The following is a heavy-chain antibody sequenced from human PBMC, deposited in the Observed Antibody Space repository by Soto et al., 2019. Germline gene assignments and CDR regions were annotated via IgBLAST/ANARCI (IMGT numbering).Heavy chain of an antibody. CDR3: ARDLPNSSGYYPPFEY. D-gene: IGHD3-22*01. V-gene: IGHV3-23*01. CDR1: GFTFSSYA. CDR2: ISGSGGST. Sequence: EVQLLESGGGLVQPGGSLRLSCAASGFTFSSYAMSWVRQAPGKGLEWVSAISGSGGSTYYADSVKGRFTISRDNSKNTLYLQMNSLRAEDTAVYYCARDLPNSSGYYPPFEYWGQGTLVTVSS. J-gene: IGHJ4*02.